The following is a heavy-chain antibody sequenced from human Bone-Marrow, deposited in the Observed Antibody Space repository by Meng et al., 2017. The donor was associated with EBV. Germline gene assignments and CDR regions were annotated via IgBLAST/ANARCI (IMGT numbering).Heavy chain of an antibody. V-gene: IGHV3-23*01. CDR1: GFTFRNYA. Sequence: EVQLLESXXDLVQPGGSLILSCSTSGFTFRNYAMSWVRQAPGKGLEWVSAISGSGGSTYYADSVKGRFTISRDNSKNTLYLQMNSLRAEDTAVYYCAKDLGVGATLRFYFDYWGQGTLVHVSS. CDR3: AKDLGVGATLRFYFDY. J-gene: IGHJ4*02. CDR2: ISGSGGST. D-gene: IGHD1-26*01.